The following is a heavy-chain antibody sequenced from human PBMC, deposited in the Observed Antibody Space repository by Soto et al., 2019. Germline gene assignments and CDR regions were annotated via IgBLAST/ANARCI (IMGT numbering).Heavy chain of an antibody. CDR2: IWYDGSNK. CDR1: GFTFSSYG. J-gene: IGHJ4*02. Sequence: QVQLVESGGGVVQSGRSLRLSCAASGFTFSSYGMHWVRQAPGKGLEWVAVIWYDGSNKYYADSVKGRFTISRDNSKNTLYLQMNSLRAEDTAVYYCARDRGLNGGFDYWGQGTLVTVSS. CDR3: ARDRGLNGGFDY. V-gene: IGHV3-33*01. D-gene: IGHD2-15*01.